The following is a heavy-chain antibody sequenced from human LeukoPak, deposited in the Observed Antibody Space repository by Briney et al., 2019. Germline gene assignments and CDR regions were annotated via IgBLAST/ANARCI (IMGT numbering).Heavy chain of an antibody. V-gene: IGHV1-58*01. CDR1: GFTFTSSA. Sequence: SVKVSCKASGFTFTSSAVQWVRQARGQRLEWIGWTVVGSGNSNYAQKFQERVTITRDMSTSTAYMELSSLRSEDTAVYYCATVPSGSGYYRGAFDIWGQGTMVTVSS. CDR2: TVVGSGNS. J-gene: IGHJ3*02. CDR3: ATVPSGSGYYRGAFDI. D-gene: IGHD3-22*01.